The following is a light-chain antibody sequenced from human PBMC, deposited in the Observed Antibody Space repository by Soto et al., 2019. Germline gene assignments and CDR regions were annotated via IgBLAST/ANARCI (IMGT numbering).Light chain of an antibody. J-gene: IGKJ2*01. CDR3: QQAHSFPYT. CDR1: QDISRF. CDR2: ETS. V-gene: IGKV1-17*03. Sequence: DVQMTQSPSAMSASVGDRVTITCRATQDISRFVAWFQQKPGKAPERLIYETSTLQPGVPSRFSGSGSGTEFTLAISGLQPEDVATYYCQQAHSFPYTFGQGTKLEIK.